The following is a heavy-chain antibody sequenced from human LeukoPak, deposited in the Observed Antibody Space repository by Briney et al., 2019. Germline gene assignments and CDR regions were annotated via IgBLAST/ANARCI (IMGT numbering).Heavy chain of an antibody. CDR2: ISGSGGST. Sequence: PGGSLRLSCAASGFTFSSYATSWVRQAPGKGLEWVSAISGSGGSTYYADSVKGRFTISRDNSKNTLYLQMNSLRAEDTAVYYCAKARQFYGDFDYWGQGTLVTVSS. CDR1: GFTFSSYA. D-gene: IGHD4-17*01. V-gene: IGHV3-23*01. CDR3: AKARQFYGDFDY. J-gene: IGHJ4*02.